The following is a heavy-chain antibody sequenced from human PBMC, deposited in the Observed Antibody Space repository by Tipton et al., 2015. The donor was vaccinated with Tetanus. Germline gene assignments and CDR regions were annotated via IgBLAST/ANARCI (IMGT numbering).Heavy chain of an antibody. CDR1: GSSITSTTHY. Sequence: TLSLTCTVSGSSITSTTHYWGWIRQAPGKGLEWIGIIYYSGSTYYNASLRSRVTISVDTSKNQFSLQLRSVTAADTAVYYCARANYEFPKKGPFDSWGQGALVIVSS. CDR2: IYYSGST. J-gene: IGHJ4*02. V-gene: IGHV4-39*01. CDR3: ARANYEFPKKGPFDS. D-gene: IGHD3-3*01.